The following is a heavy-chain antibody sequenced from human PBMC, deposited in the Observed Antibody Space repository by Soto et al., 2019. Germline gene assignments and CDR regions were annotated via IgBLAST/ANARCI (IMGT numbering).Heavy chain of an antibody. Sequence: QVQLVQSGAEVKKPGASLKVSCKASGYNFADYYVHWVRQAPGQGLEWMGRLYPNTGATKIAEKFQDRVTVTVEMGVNTLNMKVIDLRSDDTAVYYCARDRRGSGNYDDLDVGGQGTTVTVSS. J-gene: IGHJ6*02. CDR2: LYPNTGAT. CDR1: GYNFADYY. CDR3: ARDRRGSGNYDDLDV. V-gene: IGHV1-2*02. D-gene: IGHD3-10*01.